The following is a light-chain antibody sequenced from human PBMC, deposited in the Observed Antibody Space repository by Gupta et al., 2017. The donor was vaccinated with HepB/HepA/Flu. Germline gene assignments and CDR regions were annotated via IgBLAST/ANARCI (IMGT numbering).Light chain of an antibody. CDR3: SSYTSSSTPVV. CDR1: SSDVGGYHY. V-gene: IGLV2-14*03. Sequence: QSALTQPASVPGSPGKSITISCNGTSSDVGGYHYVSWYQQHPGKAPKPMLYDVSNRPSGVSNRFSGSKSGNTASLTISGLQAEDEADYYCSSYTSSSTPVVFGGGTKLTVL. CDR2: DVS. J-gene: IGLJ2*01.